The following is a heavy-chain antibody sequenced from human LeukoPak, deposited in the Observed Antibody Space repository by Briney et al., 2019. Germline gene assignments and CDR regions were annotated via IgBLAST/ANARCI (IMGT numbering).Heavy chain of an antibody. CDR1: GFTFRDFA. D-gene: IGHD2/OR15-2a*01. CDR2: ISYTGSNK. Sequence: PGGSLRLSCAASGFTFRDFAMHWVRQAPGKGLEWVAVISYTGSNKYYADSVKGRFTISRDNSKDTLYLQMNSLRAEDTAVYYCVREEYGQHYFDYWGQGTLVTFSS. V-gene: IGHV3-30-3*01. J-gene: IGHJ4*02. CDR3: VREEYGQHYFDY.